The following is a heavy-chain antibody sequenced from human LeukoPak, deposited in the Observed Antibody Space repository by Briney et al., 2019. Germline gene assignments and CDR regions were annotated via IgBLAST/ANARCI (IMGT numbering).Heavy chain of an antibody. Sequence: SETLSLTCTVSGGSLSSYYWSWIRQPPGKGLEWIGYIYYSGSTNYNPSLKSRVTISVDTSKNQFSLKLSSVTAADTAVYYCASMYSSSWFFAFDIWGQGTMVTVSS. J-gene: IGHJ3*02. D-gene: IGHD6-13*01. CDR1: GGSLSSYY. CDR2: IYYSGST. CDR3: ASMYSSSWFFAFDI. V-gene: IGHV4-59*01.